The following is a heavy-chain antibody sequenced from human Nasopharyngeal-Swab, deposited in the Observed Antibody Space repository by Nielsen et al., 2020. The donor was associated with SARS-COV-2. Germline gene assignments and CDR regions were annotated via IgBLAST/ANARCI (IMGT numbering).Heavy chain of an antibody. J-gene: IGHJ5*02. CDR2: INHSGST. V-gene: IGHV4-34*01. CDR3: ARGRGGWVGVNWFDP. D-gene: IGHD1-26*01. Sequence: WIRQPPGKGLEGIGEINHSGSTNYNPSRKSRVTITVDTSKNQFSLKLSPVTTADTAVYYCARGRGGWVGVNWFDPWGQGTLVTVSS.